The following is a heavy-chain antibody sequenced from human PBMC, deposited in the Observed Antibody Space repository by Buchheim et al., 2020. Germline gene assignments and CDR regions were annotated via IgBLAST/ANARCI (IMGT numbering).Heavy chain of an antibody. J-gene: IGHJ4*02. CDR1: GFTFSSYW. CDR2: MNTDGSST. Sequence: EIQLVESGGGLVQPGGSLRLSCVASGFTFSSYWVHWVRQGPGKGLVWVSRMNTDGSSTSYADSVKGRFTISRDNAKNTLYLQMNSRRAEDTAVYYCTRSYGGDSGGYFDYWGPGIL. V-gene: IGHV3-74*01. CDR3: TRSYGGDSGGYFDY. D-gene: IGHD4-23*01.